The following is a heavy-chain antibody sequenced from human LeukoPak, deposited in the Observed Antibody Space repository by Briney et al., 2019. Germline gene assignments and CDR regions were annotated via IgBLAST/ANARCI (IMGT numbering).Heavy chain of an antibody. CDR3: ARRRDFIDY. D-gene: IGHD3/OR15-3a*01. J-gene: IGHJ4*02. CDR2: SSSSGTTM. Sequence: GGSLRLSCAASGFTLSDYYMSWIRQAPGKGLEWVSYSSSSGTTMYYADSVKGRFAISRDNAKNSLYLQMNSLRAEDTAVYYCARRRDFIDYWGQGTLVTVSS. V-gene: IGHV3-11*01. CDR1: GFTLSDYY.